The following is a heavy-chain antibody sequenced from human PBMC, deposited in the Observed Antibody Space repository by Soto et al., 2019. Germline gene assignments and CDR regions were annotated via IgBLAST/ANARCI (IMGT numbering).Heavy chain of an antibody. CDR1: GGSISSSGYY. J-gene: IGHJ5*02. V-gene: IGHV4-31*11. Sequence: QVQLQESGPGLLKPSQTLSLTCAVYGGSISSSGYYWSWIRQHPGKGLEWIGNINYSGGTYCNPYFADRLTRSFDTSNDHFSLTLSSLTAGVTAKYYSARSAYGEYGRLSWFDPWGQGTLVTVSS. CDR2: INYSGGT. CDR3: ARSAYGEYGRLSWFDP. D-gene: IGHD4-17*01.